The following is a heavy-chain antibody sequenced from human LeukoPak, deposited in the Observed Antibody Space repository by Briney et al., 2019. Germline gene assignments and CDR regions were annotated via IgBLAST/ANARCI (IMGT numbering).Heavy chain of an antibody. CDR2: IYDSGST. D-gene: IGHD1-1*01. J-gene: IGHJ5*02. Sequence: PSETLSLTCAVSGGSINNYYWSWIRQPPGKGLEWIGYIYDSGSTNYNPSLKSRVTTSLDTSKNQVSLKLSSVTAADTAVYYCARVYGWNDLSRDNWFDPWGQGTLVTVSS. V-gene: IGHV4-59*12. CDR3: ARVYGWNDLSRDNWFDP. CDR1: GGSINNYY.